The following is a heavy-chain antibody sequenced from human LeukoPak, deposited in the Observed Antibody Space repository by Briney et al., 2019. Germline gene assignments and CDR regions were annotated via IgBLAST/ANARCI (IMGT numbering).Heavy chain of an antibody. J-gene: IGHJ5*02. CDR3: ARGLGHIYCSSTSCYTRMFDP. D-gene: IGHD2-2*02. V-gene: IGHV4-59*12. CDR2: IYYSGST. Sequence: SETLCLTCTVSGGSISSYYWSWIRQPPGKGLEWIGYIYYSGSTNYNPSLKSRVTISVDTSKNQFSLKLSSVTAADTAVYYCARGLGHIYCSSTSCYTRMFDPWGQGTLVTVSS. CDR1: GGSISSYY.